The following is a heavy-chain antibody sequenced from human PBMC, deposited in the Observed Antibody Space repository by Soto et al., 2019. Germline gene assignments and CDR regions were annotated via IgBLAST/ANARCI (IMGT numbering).Heavy chain of an antibody. D-gene: IGHD1-26*01. CDR1: GYSFSNYW. CDR3: AKDMTADPLGILD. CDR2: IYPADSDT. Sequence: GESLKISCKGSGYSFSNYWIGWVRQIPGKGLEWMGMIYPADSDTKYSPSFEGQVTISADRSISTAYLQWSGLKASDTALYYCAKDMTADPLGILDWGQGTLVTVSS. V-gene: IGHV5-51*01. J-gene: IGHJ4*02.